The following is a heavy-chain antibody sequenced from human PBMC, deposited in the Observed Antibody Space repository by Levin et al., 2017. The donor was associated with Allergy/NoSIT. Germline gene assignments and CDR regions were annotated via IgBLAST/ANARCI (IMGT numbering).Heavy chain of an antibody. J-gene: IGHJ4*02. V-gene: IGHV4-39*07. D-gene: IGHD5-18*01. CDR3: ARDHAPNSYGYGY. CDR2: IYYSGST. CDR1: GGSISSSGYY. Sequence: SQTLSLTCTVSGGSISSSGYYWAWIRQPPGEGLEWIASIYYSGSTYYNPSLKSRVTISVDTSKNQFSLKVSSVTAADTAVYYCARDHAPNSYGYGYWGQGTLVTVSS.